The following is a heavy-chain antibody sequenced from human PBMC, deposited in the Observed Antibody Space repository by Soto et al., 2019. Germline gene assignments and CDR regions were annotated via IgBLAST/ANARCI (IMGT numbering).Heavy chain of an antibody. CDR1: GGSFSSDSFI. Sequence: SETLSLTCSVSGGSFSSDSFIWSWVRQFPGKGLEWIGYINYSGTTYYNPSLRSLITMSVDTSKNQFSLNLSSVTAADTAVYYCARDHKWDGMDVWGQGTTVTVSS. CDR3: ARDHKWDGMDV. CDR2: INYSGTT. V-gene: IGHV4-31*01. D-gene: IGHD1-26*01. J-gene: IGHJ6*02.